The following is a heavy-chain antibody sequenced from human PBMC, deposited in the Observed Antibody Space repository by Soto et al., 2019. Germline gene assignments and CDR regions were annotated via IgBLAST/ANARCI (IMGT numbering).Heavy chain of an antibody. Sequence: GGSLRLSCAASGFTFSISWMSWVRQAPGKGLEWVANINQDGSEKYYGDSVKGRFTISRDNAKNSLYLQMNSLRAEDTAVYYYARGGERQLVGSWGQGTLVTVLL. CDR3: ARGGERQLVGS. V-gene: IGHV3-7*01. J-gene: IGHJ4*02. D-gene: IGHD6-6*01. CDR2: INQDGSEK. CDR1: GFTFSISW.